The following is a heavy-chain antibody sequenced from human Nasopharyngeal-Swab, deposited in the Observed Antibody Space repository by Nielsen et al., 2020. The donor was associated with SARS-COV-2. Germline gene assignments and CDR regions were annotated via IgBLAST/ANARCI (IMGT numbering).Heavy chain of an antibody. CDR3: ARVEETIFGGEYFDL. D-gene: IGHD3-3*01. CDR2: ISSSSSYT. J-gene: IGHJ2*01. V-gene: IGHV3-11*05. CDR1: GFTFSDYY. Sequence: GESLRLSCAASGFTFSDYYMSWIRQAPGKGLEWVSYISSSSSYTNYADSVKGRFTISRDNAKNSLYLQMNSLRAEDTAVYYCARVEETIFGGEYFDLWGRGTLVTVSS.